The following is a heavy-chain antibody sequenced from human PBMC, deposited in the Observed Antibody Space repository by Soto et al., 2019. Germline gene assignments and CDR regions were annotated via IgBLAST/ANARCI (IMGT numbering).Heavy chain of an antibody. Sequence: SVKVSCKASGGTFSSYAISWVRQAPGQGLEWMGGIIPIFGTANYAQKFQGRVTITADESTSTAYMELSSLRSEDTAVYYCARWGTSSGYPHYYYGMDVWGQGTTVTVSS. V-gene: IGHV1-69*13. CDR1: GGTFSSYA. CDR3: ARWGTSSGYPHYYYGMDV. J-gene: IGHJ6*02. CDR2: IIPIFGTA. D-gene: IGHD5-18*01.